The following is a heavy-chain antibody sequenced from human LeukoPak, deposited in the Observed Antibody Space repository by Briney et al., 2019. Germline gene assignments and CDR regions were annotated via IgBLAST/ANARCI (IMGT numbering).Heavy chain of an antibody. CDR1: GYTFTSYG. J-gene: IGHJ6*04. V-gene: IGHV1-18*04. CDR3: ARFSSSSGSYYNVYYYYGMDV. CDR2: ISAYNGNT. Sequence: GASVKVSCKASGYTFTSYGISWVRQAPEQGLEWMGWISAYNGNTNYAQKLQGRVTMTTDTSTSTAYMELRSLRSDDTAVYYCARFSSSSGSYYNVYYYYGMDVWGKGTTVTVSS. D-gene: IGHD3-10*01.